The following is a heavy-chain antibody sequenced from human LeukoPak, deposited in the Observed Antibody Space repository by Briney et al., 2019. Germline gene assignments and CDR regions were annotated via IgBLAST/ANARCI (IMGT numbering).Heavy chain of an antibody. CDR3: ARTEESGYSYRYFGYYYYMDV. Sequence: SETLSLTCAVYGGSFSGYYWGWIRQPPGKGLEWIGSIYYSGSTYYNPSLKSRVTISVDTSKNQFSLKLSSVTAADTAVYYCARTEESGYSYRYFGYYYYMDVWGKGTTVTVSS. V-gene: IGHV4-34*01. CDR1: GGSFSGYY. J-gene: IGHJ6*03. D-gene: IGHD5-18*01. CDR2: IYYSGST.